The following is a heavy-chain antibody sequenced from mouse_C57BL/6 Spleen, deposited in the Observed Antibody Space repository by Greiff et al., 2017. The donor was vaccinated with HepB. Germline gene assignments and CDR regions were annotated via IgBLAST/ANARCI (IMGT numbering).Heavy chain of an antibody. D-gene: IGHD1-1*01. V-gene: IGHV14-1*01. J-gene: IGHJ3*01. Sequence: VQLQQSGAELVRPGASVKLSCTASGFNIKDYYMHWVKQRPEQGLEWIGRSDPEDGDTEYAPKFQGKATMTADTSSNTAYLQLSSLTSEDTAVYYCTTIPLYYYGSSYGSAYWGQGTLVTVSA. CDR3: TTIPLYYYGSSYGSAY. CDR1: GFNIKDYY. CDR2: SDPEDGDT.